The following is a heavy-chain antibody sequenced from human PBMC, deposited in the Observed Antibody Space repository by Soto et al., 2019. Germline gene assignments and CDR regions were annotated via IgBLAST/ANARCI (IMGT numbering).Heavy chain of an antibody. CDR2: IIPIFGTA. D-gene: IGHD3-10*01. J-gene: IGHJ6*02. CDR1: GGTCTSYA. CDR3: ARPLWFGEFYYYGMDV. V-gene: IGHV1-69*13. Sequence: SSVKGSCKASGGTCTSYASSWVRQAPGQGLEWMGGIIPIFGTANYAQKFQGRVTITADESTSTAYMELSSLRSEDTAVYYCARPLWFGEFYYYGMDVWGQGTTVTVSS.